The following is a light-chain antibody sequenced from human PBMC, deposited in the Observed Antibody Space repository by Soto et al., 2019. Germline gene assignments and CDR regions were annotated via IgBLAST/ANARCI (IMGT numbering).Light chain of an antibody. J-gene: IGLJ3*02. CDR2: DNV. CDR1: TSNIGAGYD. Sequence: QSVLTQPPSVSGAPGQRVTISCTGSTSNIGAGYDVQWYQQLPGTAPKLLIYDNVNRPSGVPDRFSGSKSGTAASLAITGLQAEDEAHYYCQSYDSSLSGYWVFGGGTKLTVL. CDR3: QSYDSSLSGYWV. V-gene: IGLV1-40*01.